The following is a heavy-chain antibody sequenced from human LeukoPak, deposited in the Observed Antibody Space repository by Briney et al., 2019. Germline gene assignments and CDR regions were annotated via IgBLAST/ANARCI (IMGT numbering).Heavy chain of an antibody. CDR2: INPNSGGT. V-gene: IGHV1-2*06. CDR1: GYAFTGYY. Sequence: ASVKVSCKASGYAFTGYYIHWVRQAPGQGLEWMGRINPNSGGTNYAQKFQGRVTMTRDTSISTAYMELSRLRSDDTAVYYCARGYIAAAGTIDYWGQGTLVTVSS. CDR3: ARGYIAAAGTIDY. D-gene: IGHD6-13*01. J-gene: IGHJ4*02.